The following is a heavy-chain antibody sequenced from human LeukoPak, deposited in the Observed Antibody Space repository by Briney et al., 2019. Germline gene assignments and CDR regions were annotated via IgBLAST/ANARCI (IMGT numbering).Heavy chain of an antibody. CDR3: AKEHLHWYLKFDY. V-gene: IGHV3-23*01. CDR2: ISGSGGST. J-gene: IGHJ4*02. CDR1: GFTFSSYA. D-gene: IGHD6-13*01. Sequence: GGSLRLSCAASGFTFSSYAMSWVRQAPGKGLDWVSAISGSGGSTYYADSVKGRFAISRDNSKNTLYLQMNSLRAEDTAVYYCAKEHLHWYLKFDYWGQGTLVTVSS.